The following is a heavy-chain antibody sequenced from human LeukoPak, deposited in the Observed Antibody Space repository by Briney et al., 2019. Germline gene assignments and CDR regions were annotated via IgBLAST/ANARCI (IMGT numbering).Heavy chain of an antibody. CDR2: ISSTSSYI. Sequence: GESLRLSCAASGFTFSSYAMHWVRQAPGKGLEWVSSISSTSSYIYYADSVRGRFTISRDNAKNSLYLQMNSLRAEDTAVYYCARGTYTTSPRNPKYYFDYWGQGTLVTVSS. CDR1: GFTFSSYA. J-gene: IGHJ4*02. D-gene: IGHD2/OR15-2a*01. V-gene: IGHV3-21*01. CDR3: ARGTYTTSPRNPKYYFDY.